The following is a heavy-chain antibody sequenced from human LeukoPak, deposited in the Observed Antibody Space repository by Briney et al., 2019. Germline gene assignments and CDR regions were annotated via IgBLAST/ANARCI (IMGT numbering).Heavy chain of an antibody. Sequence: SVKVSCKASGFTFTSSAMQWVRQARGQRLEWIGWIVVGSGNTNYAQKFQERVTITRDMSTSTAYMELSSLRTEDTAVYYCARVPRRGDRFDPWGQGTLVTVSS. D-gene: IGHD3-10*01. CDR1: GFTFTSSA. V-gene: IGHV1-58*02. CDR3: ARVPRRGDRFDP. J-gene: IGHJ5*02. CDR2: IVVGSGNT.